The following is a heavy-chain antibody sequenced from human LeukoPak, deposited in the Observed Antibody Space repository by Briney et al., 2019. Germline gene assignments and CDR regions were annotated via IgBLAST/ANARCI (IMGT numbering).Heavy chain of an antibody. CDR2: IRYSGST. D-gene: IGHD4-11*01. CDR1: GGSLTSSY. V-gene: IGHV4-59*01. Sequence: SETLSLTCTVSGGSLTSSYWSWIRQPPGKGLEWIGYIRYSGSTNYSPSLKSRVTISVDTSRNQFSLNLRSVTATDTAVYYRARGAFSNYIYFDYWGQGTLVPVSS. J-gene: IGHJ4*02. CDR3: ARGAFSNYIYFDY.